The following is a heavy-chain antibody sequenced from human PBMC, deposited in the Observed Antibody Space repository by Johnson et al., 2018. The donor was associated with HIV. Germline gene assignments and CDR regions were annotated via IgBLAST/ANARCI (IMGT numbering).Heavy chain of an antibody. J-gene: IGHJ3*01. CDR2: IGTAGDT. V-gene: IGHV3-13*01. CDR1: GFTFSSYA. CDR3: ARDGRDLVTRGSFDV. D-gene: IGHD3-9*01. Sequence: VQLVESGGGVVQPGRSLRLSCAASGFTFSSYAMRWVRQAPGKGLEWVSAIGTAGDTYYPGSVKGRFTISRENAKNSVYLQMNSLRPEDTAVYYCARDGRDLVTRGSFDVWGQGTVVTVSS.